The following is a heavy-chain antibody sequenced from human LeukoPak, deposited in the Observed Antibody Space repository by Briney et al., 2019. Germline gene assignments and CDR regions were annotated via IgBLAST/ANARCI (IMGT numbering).Heavy chain of an antibody. CDR1: GYTFTGYY. CDR3: ASGSTYGSGSYYYDWFDP. J-gene: IGHJ5*02. Sequence: ASVKVSCKASGYTFTGYYMHWVRQAPGQGLEWMGWINPNSGGTNYAQKFQGRVIMTRDTSISTAYMELSRLRSDDTAVYYCASGSTYGSGSYYYDWFDPWGQGTLVTVSS. D-gene: IGHD3-10*01. V-gene: IGHV1-2*02. CDR2: INPNSGGT.